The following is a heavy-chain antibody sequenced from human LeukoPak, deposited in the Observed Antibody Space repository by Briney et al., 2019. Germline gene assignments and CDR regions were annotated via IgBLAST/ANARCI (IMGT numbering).Heavy chain of an antibody. CDR2: TYYRSKWSN. V-gene: IGHV6-1*01. CDR1: GDSFSSNSAA. CDR3: ARAREGGWYFDL. Sequence: SQTLSLTCAISGDSFSSNSAAWNWIRQSPSRGLEWVGRTYYRSKWSNDYAGSVKSRIIINPDTSKNQFSLQLNSVTPEDTAVYYCARAREGGWYFDLWGRGTLVTVSS. D-gene: IGHD1-26*01. J-gene: IGHJ2*01.